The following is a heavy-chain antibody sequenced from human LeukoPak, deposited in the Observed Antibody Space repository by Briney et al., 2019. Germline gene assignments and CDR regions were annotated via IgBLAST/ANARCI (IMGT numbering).Heavy chain of an antibody. D-gene: IGHD3-22*01. V-gene: IGHV3-7*03. CDR3: ATPLDYYDSSGFHQGGD. CDR2: IKQDGSKK. J-gene: IGHJ4*02. Sequence: GGSLRLSCAASGFTFSSYAMTWVRQAPGKGLKWVANIKQDGSKKNYVDSVKGRFTISRDNAENSLYLQMNSLRAEDTAVYYCATPLDYYDSSGFHQGGDWGQGTLVTVSS. CDR1: GFTFSSYA.